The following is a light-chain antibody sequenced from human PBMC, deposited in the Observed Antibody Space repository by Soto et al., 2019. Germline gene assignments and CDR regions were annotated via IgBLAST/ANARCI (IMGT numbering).Light chain of an antibody. CDR2: DVS. Sequence: QSALTQPASVSGSPGQSITISCTGTSSDVGAHNYVSWYQEHPGKAPKLMIYDVSNRPSGVSNRFSGSKSGNTASLTISGLQAEDEADYYYSSYTGSRPVFGGGTKLTVL. V-gene: IGLV2-14*03. J-gene: IGLJ3*02. CDR1: SSDVGAHNY. CDR3: SSYTGSRPV.